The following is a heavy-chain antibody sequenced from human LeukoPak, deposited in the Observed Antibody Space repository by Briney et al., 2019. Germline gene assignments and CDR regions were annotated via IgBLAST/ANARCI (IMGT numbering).Heavy chain of an antibody. D-gene: IGHD3-16*01. J-gene: IGHJ5*02. Sequence: ASVKVSCKASGYTFTSYYMHWVRQAPGQRLEWMGWINAGNGNTKYSQKFQGRVTITRDTSASTAYMELSSLRSEDTAVYYCARTLLTFGGVHNWFDPWGQGTLVTVSS. CDR2: INAGNGNT. CDR3: ARTLLTFGGVHNWFDP. CDR1: GYTFTSYY. V-gene: IGHV1-3*01.